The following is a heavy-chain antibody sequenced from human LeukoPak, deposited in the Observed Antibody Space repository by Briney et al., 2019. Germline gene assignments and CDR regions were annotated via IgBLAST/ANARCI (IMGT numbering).Heavy chain of an antibody. CDR3: ARVATPDVSSPLDF. CDR1: GGSITGFF. J-gene: IGHJ4*02. D-gene: IGHD6-19*01. Sequence: SETLSRTCAVSGGSITGFFWTWIRQPAGEGLQYIGRIFSRGGANYNPSLQSRVAMSVDTSQNLFSLKLTSVTAADTAVYFCARVATPDVSSPLDFWGQGILVTVSS. CDR2: IFSRGGA. V-gene: IGHV4-4*07.